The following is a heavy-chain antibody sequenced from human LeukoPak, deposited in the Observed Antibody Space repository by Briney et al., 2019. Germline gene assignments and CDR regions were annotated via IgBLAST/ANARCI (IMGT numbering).Heavy chain of an antibody. Sequence: SETLSLTCAVYGGSFSGYYWSWIRQPPGKGLEWIGEINHSGSTNYNPSLKSRVTISVDTSKNQFSLKLSSVTAADTAVYYCARGRYYDSSSPSFDYWGQGTLVTVSS. CDR3: ARGRYYDSSSPSFDY. V-gene: IGHV4-34*01. J-gene: IGHJ4*02. D-gene: IGHD3-22*01. CDR1: GGSFSGYY. CDR2: INHSGST.